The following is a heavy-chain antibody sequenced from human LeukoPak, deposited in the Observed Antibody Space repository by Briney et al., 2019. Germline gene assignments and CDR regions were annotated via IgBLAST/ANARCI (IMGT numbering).Heavy chain of an antibody. Sequence: SETLSLTCTVSGGSTSSYYWSWIRQPPGKGLEWIGYIYYSGSTNYNPSLKSRVTISVDTSKNQFSLKLSSVTAADTAVYYCARAEYYFDYWGQGTLVTVYS. D-gene: IGHD3-10*01. V-gene: IGHV4-59*01. CDR3: ARAEYYFDY. J-gene: IGHJ4*02. CDR1: GGSTSSYY. CDR2: IYYSGST.